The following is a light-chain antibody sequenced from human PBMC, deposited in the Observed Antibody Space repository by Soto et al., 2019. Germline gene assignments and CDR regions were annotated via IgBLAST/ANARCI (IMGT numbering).Light chain of an antibody. CDR2: NTS. V-gene: IGKV3-20*01. CDR3: QQYGSSLLT. Sequence: EIVLKQSPGTLSLSPGERATLSCRASQSVSSSYLAWYQHKPGQAPRLLIYNTSSRATAIPDRFSGSGSGTDFTLTISRLELEDFAVYYCQQYGSSLLTFGGGTKVVIK. J-gene: IGKJ4*01. CDR1: QSVSSSY.